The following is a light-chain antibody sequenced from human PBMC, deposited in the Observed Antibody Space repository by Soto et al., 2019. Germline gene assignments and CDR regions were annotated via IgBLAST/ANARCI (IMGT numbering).Light chain of an antibody. V-gene: IGLV4-69*01. CDR3: QTWGTGIVV. CDR1: SGHISYA. J-gene: IGLJ2*01. CDR2: LNSDGSH. Sequence: QPVLTQSPSASASLGPSVKLTCTLSSGHISYAIAWHQQQPEKGPRYLMKLNSDGSHSKGDGIPDRFSGSSSGAERYLTISSLQSEDEADYYCQTWGTGIVVFGGGTQLTVL.